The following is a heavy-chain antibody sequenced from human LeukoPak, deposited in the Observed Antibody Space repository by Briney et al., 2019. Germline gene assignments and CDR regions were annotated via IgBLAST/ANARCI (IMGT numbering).Heavy chain of an antibody. J-gene: IGHJ3*02. V-gene: IGHV3-30*03. CDR1: GFTFTNYG. D-gene: IGHD6-13*01. CDR3: AREMGAAAGTRAFDI. Sequence: QTGGSLRLSCAASGFTFTNYGMHWVRQAPGKGLEWVAVISYDGGKKYYAESVKGRFTISRDNSKKTVSLQMNSLRAGDTAVYYCAREMGAAAGTRAFDIWGQGTMVTVSS. CDR2: ISYDGGKK.